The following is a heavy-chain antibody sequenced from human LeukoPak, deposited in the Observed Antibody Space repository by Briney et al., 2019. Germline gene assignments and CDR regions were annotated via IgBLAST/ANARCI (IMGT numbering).Heavy chain of an antibody. CDR2: VSGGGCST. V-gene: IGHV3-23*01. CDR3: AKGPHASGRLYYFDY. CDR1: GFTLTTYA. D-gene: IGHD3-10*01. J-gene: IGHJ4*02. Sequence: LCLSCAVSGFTLTTYAMNWVRESPGPGLEWVSVVSGGGCSTSYAASVKGRFTISRDNSKRTLYLQMNSLIGEDTAVYYCAKGPHASGRLYYFDYWGQGTLVTVSS.